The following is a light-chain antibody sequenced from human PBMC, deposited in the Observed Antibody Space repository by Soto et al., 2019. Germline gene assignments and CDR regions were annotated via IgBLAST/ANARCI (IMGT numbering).Light chain of an antibody. CDR3: QSYDNSTWV. J-gene: IGLJ3*02. CDR2: ENN. Sequence: NFMLTQPHSVSESPGRTVTISCTRSSGSIASNYVQWYQHRPGSSPTTVIYENNQRPSGVLDRFSGSIDSSSNSAPLTISGLKTEDDSDYYCQSYDNSTWVFGGGTKLTVL. CDR1: SGSIASNY. V-gene: IGLV6-57*01.